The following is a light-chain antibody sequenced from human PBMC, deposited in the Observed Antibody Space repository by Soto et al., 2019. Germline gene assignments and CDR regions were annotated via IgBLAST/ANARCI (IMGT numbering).Light chain of an antibody. CDR2: GGS. Sequence: VLTQSPGTLSLSPGERATLSCRVSQSVSSGYLAWYQQKPGQAPRLLIYGGSNRAAGIPDRFSGSGSGADFTLTITRLEPEDFAMYFCHCQQFRTSPVYTFGQGTNLEIK. V-gene: IGKV3-20*01. CDR1: QSVSSGY. J-gene: IGKJ2*01. CDR3: QQFRTSPVYT.